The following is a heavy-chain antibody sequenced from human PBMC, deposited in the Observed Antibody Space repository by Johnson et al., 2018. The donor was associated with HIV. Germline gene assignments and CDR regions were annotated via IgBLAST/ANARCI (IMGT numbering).Heavy chain of an antibody. CDR1: GFTFNSYG. D-gene: IGHD3-3*01. J-gene: IGHJ3*02. CDR3: ARDRVPDAFDI. Sequence: QVQLVESGGGVVQPGRSLRLSCAASGFTFNSYGMHWVRQAPGKGLEWVAVISYDGSNKYYADSVKGRFTISRDNSKNTLYLRMNSLRAEDTAVYYCARDRVPDAFDIWGQGTMVTVSS. CDR2: ISYDGSNK. V-gene: IGHV3-30*03.